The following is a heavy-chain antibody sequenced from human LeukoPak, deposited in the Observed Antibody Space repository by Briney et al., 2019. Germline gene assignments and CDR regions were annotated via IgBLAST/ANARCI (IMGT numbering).Heavy chain of an antibody. J-gene: IGHJ4*02. V-gene: IGHV3-23*01. CDR1: GFSFSTFA. Sequence: GPSLRLSCAASGFSFSTFAMNWGRQAPGKGLEWVLGISGSGSTTYYADSVKGRLTISRDNSNNTLFLQMDRLKGEDTAVYFCAKERDETGYFNAPFDQWGQGTLVTVSS. CDR3: AKERDETGYFNAPFDQ. CDR2: ISGSGSTT. D-gene: IGHD3-9*01.